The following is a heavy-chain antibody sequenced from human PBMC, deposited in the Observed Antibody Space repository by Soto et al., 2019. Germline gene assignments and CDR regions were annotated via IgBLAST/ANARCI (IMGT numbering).Heavy chain of an antibody. CDR2: IYYSGST. D-gene: IGHD6-13*01. CDR1: GGSISSSSYY. CDR3: ARPPRYSSSTYDAFDI. Sequence: SETLSLTCTVSGGSISSSSYYWGCIRQPPGNGLEWIGSIYYSGSTYSNPSLKSRVTISVDTSKNQFTLKLSSVTAADTAVSYCARPPRYSSSTYDAFDIWGQGTMVTVSS. V-gene: IGHV4-39*01. J-gene: IGHJ3*02.